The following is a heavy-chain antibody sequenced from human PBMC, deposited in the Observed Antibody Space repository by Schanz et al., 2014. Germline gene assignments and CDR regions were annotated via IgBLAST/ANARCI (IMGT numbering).Heavy chain of an antibody. CDR1: GGSISSYY. CDR3: ARAHGTSRERGSHYYMDV. J-gene: IGHJ6*03. Sequence: QVQLQESGPGLVRPSETLSLTCTVSGGSISSYYWSWIRQSPGKGPEWIGYITYSGGTNHNASLKSRVTISVDTDKNQCALKVPSVTAADTAIYYGARAHGTSRERGSHYYMDVWGKGTTVTVSS. D-gene: IGHD5-12*01. V-gene: IGHV4-59*01. CDR2: ITYSGGT.